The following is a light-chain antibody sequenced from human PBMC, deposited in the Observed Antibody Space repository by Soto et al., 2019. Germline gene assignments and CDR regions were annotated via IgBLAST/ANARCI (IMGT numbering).Light chain of an antibody. CDR3: QQYYSYPVT. CDR2: AAS. Sequence: AFRMTQSPSSLSASTGDRVTITCRASQGISSYLAWYQQKPGKAPKLLIYAASTLQSGVPSRFSGSGSGTDFTLTISCLQSEDFATYYCQQYYSYPVTFGQGTKVEIK. CDR1: QGISSY. J-gene: IGKJ1*01. V-gene: IGKV1-8*01.